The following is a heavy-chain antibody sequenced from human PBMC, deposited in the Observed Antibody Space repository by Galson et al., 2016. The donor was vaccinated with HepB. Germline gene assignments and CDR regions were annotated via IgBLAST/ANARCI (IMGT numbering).Heavy chain of an antibody. CDR2: IYYTGST. V-gene: IGHV4-61*01. D-gene: IGHD3-3*01. CDR3: ARDRRYDCSSGNPRYGMDV. J-gene: IGHJ6*02. Sequence: SETLSLTCTVSGGSVSSGIYYWSWIRQPPGKGLEWIGHIYYTGSTNYNSSLKSRGTISTDRSKNQFSLKLSSVTAADTALYYCARDRRYDCSSGNPRYGMDVWGQGATVIVSS. CDR1: GGSVSSGIYY.